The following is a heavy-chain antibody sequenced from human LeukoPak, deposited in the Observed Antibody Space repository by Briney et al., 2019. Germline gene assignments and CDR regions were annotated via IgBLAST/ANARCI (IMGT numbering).Heavy chain of an antibody. V-gene: IGHV4-59*01. CDR1: GGSIISYY. CDR2: IYYIGST. CDR3: ARSVGYRIGTSWFDP. Sequence: SETLSLTCTVSGGSIISYYWSWIRQPPGKGLEWIGYIYYIGSTNYNPSLKSRVTISVDTSKNQLSLTLTSVTAADTAVYYCARSVGYRIGTSWFDPWGQGTLVTVSS. D-gene: IGHD5-24*01. J-gene: IGHJ5*02.